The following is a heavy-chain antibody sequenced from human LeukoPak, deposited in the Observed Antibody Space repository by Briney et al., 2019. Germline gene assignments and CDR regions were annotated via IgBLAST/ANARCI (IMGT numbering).Heavy chain of an antibody. V-gene: IGHV1-2*02. D-gene: IGHD2-2*01. CDR1: GYTFTGYY. Sequence: GASVKVSCKASGYTFTGYYMHWVRQAPGQGLAWMGWINPNSGGTNYAQKFQGRVTMTRDTSISTAYMELSRLRSDDTAVYYCATGQGYCSSTSCYDYFDYWGQGTLVTVSS. J-gene: IGHJ4*02. CDR3: ATGQGYCSSTSCYDYFDY. CDR2: INPNSGGT.